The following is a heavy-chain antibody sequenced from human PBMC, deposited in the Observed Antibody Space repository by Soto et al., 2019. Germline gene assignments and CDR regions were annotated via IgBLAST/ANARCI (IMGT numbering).Heavy chain of an antibody. D-gene: IGHD3-3*01. CDR1: GFTFSGSA. V-gene: IGHV3-73*01. CDR2: IRSKGNNYAT. J-gene: IGHJ6*03. Sequence: EVQLVESGGGLVQPGGSLKLSCAASGFTFSGSAMHWVRQASGKGLEWVGRIRSKGNNYATAYGASLKGRFTISRDESNNTAYLQMNRLNTEDTAVYYCSRQASDFWSGKPQYYMDVWGKGTTVTVSS. CDR3: SRQASDFWSGKPQYYMDV.